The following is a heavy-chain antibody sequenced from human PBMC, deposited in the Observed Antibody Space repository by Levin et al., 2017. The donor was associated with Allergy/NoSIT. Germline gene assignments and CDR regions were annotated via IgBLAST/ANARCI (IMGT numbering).Heavy chain of an antibody. D-gene: IGHD6-19*01. CDR3: ASGDQWLDGYMDV. J-gene: IGHJ6*03. Sequence: GGSLRLSCAASGFTFSTYAMHWVRQAPGKGLEWVAVISYDGSNEYYVDSLKGRFTISRDNSKNTLYLQMNSLRAEDTAVYYCASGDQWLDGYMDVWGNGTTVTVSS. CDR1: GFTFSTYA. CDR2: ISYDGSNE. V-gene: IGHV3-30-3*01.